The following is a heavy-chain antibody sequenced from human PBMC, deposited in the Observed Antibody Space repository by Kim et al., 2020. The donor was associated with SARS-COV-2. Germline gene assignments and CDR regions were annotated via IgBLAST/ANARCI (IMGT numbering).Heavy chain of an antibody. D-gene: IGHD6-13*01. CDR3: ARDAPGSSYFDY. CDR1: GDTVSNNRGV. CDR2: TYYRSKWYT. V-gene: IGHV6-1*01. Sequence: SQTLSLTCAISGDTVSNNRGVWNWIRQSPSSGLEWLGRTYYRSKWYTDYAVSVKSRITIIPDTSQNQFSLHLTSVTPEDTAVYFCARDAPGSSYFDYWGQGTLVTVSS. J-gene: IGHJ4*02.